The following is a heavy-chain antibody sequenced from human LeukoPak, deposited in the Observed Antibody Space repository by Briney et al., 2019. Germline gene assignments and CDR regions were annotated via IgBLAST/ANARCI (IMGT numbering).Heavy chain of an antibody. D-gene: IGHD2-2*01. J-gene: IGHJ4*02. CDR1: GFTFRSYG. CDR2: IWYDGSNK. V-gene: IGHV3-33*01. CDR3: ARDRSSCRSD. Sequence: PGGSLRLSCAASGFTFRSYGMHWGRQAPGKRLEWGAVIWYDGSNKYYADSVKGRFTISRDNSKNTLYLQMNSRRAEDTAVYYCARDRSSCRSDWGQGTRVIVFS.